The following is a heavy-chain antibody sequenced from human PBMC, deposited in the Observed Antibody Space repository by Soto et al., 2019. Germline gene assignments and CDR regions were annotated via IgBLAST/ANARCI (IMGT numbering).Heavy chain of an antibody. J-gene: IGHJ6*02. D-gene: IGHD3-3*01. CDR2: TYYRSKWYN. CDR1: GDSVSSNSAA. CDR3: ARVPIFGVVIGGDYYYYGMDV. Sequence: SQTLSLTCVISGDSVSSNSAAWNWIRQSPSRGLEWLGRTYYRSKWYNDYAVSVKSRITINPDTSKNQFSLQLNSVTPEDTAVYYCARVPIFGVVIGGDYYYYGMDVWGQGTTVTVSS. V-gene: IGHV6-1*01.